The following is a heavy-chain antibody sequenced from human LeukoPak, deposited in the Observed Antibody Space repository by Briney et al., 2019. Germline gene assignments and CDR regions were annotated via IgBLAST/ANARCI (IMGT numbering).Heavy chain of an antibody. CDR2: ISYDGSNK. CDR3: ARDPSSAAGTNYFDY. CDR1: GFTFSSYA. V-gene: IGHV3-30-3*01. D-gene: IGHD6-13*01. Sequence: GGSLRLSCAASGFTFSSYAMHWVRQAPGKGLEWVAVISYDGSNKYYADSVKGRFTISRDNSKNTLYLQMNSLRAEDTAVYYCARDPSSAAGTNYFDYWGQGTLVTVSS. J-gene: IGHJ4*02.